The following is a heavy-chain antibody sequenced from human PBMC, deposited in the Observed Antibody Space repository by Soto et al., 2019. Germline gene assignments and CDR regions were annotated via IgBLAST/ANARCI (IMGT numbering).Heavy chain of an antibody. D-gene: IGHD3-10*01. CDR1: GGSFSGYY. J-gene: IGHJ5*02. CDR3: ARASPLWFGELLSDWFDP. Sequence: SETLSLTCVVYGGSFSGYYWSWIRQPPGKGLEWIGEINHSGSTNYNPSLKSRVTISVYTSKNQFSLKLSSVPAADTAVYYCARASPLWFGELLSDWFDPWGQGTLVTVSS. V-gene: IGHV4-34*01. CDR2: INHSGST.